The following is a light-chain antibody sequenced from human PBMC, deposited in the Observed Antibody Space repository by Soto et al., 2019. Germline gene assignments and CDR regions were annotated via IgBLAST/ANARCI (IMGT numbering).Light chain of an antibody. V-gene: IGLV2-14*01. CDR2: QVS. CDR3: SSYTISSTYV. J-gene: IGLJ1*01. Sequence: QSVLTQPASVSGSPGQSITLSCTGTSSDVGTYNYVSWYQQHPGKAPKLMISQVSNRPSGVSNRFSGSKSGNTASLTISGLQAEDEADYYCSSYTISSTYVFGTGTKVTVL. CDR1: SSDVGTYNY.